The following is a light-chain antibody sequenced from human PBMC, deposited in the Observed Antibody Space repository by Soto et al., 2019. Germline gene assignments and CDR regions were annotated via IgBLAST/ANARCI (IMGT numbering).Light chain of an antibody. CDR1: QSVSSSY. J-gene: IGKJ1*01. CDR3: QQYGSSPQT. V-gene: IGKV3-20*01. Sequence: EIVLTQSPGTLSLSPGERSTLSCMASQSVSSSYLAWYQQKPGQAPRLLIYGASSRATGIPDRFSGSGSGTDFTLTISRLEPEDFAVYYCQQYGSSPQTFGQGTTVDIK. CDR2: GAS.